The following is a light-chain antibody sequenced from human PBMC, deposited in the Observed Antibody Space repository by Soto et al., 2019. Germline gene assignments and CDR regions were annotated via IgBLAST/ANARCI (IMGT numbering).Light chain of an antibody. V-gene: IGKV3-20*01. J-gene: IGKJ2*01. CDR2: AAS. CDR3: QHYGNSPYT. CDR1: QNVASNY. Sequence: EIVLTQSPGTLSVSPGERATLSCRASQNVASNYLAWYQQKSGQSPRLLFYAASNRATGVLGRFSGSGSGTDFTLTITRLEPEDFAVYYCQHYGNSPYTFGQGTKLEIK.